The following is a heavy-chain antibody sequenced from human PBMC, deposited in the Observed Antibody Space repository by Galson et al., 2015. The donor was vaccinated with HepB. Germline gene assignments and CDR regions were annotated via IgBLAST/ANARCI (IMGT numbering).Heavy chain of an antibody. D-gene: IGHD4/OR15-4a*01. CDR3: ARKIASPDYDYYGLDV. V-gene: IGHV3-49*03. CDR1: EFTFGDYA. J-gene: IGHJ6*02. Sequence: SLRLSCATFEFTFGDYAMSWFRQAPGKGLEWIGFIRTKAYGGTTEYAASVKGKLIISRDDSESIAYLQMNSLTSDDTAVYYCARKIASPDYDYYGLDVWGQGTTVTVS. CDR2: IRTKAYGGTT.